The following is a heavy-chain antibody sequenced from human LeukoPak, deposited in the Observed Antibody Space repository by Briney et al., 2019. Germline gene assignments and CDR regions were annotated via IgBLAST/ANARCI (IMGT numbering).Heavy chain of an antibody. V-gene: IGHV3-30*04. CDR3: AGSPRVTVTGHWVDP. J-gene: IGHJ5*02. Sequence: PGGSLRLSCAASGFTFSTYAMHSVRQAPGKGLEWVTVISYDGNNKYYADSVKGRFTISSENSKNTLYLQMNSLRAEDTAVYYCAGSPRVTVTGHWVDPWGQGALVTVSS. CDR1: GFTFSTYA. D-gene: IGHD4-17*01. CDR2: ISYDGNNK.